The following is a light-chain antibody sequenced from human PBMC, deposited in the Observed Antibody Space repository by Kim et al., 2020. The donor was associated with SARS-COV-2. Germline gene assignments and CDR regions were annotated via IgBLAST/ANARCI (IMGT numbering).Light chain of an antibody. CDR1: SSNIAGLTH. CDR2: EFG. J-gene: IGLJ3*02. Sequence: GQSVPISGMGTSSNIAGLTHVSRYQPHPGKPPNYLIYEFGKCPSGFPDRFSCSKSGTTASLTVSGLQAADEAKYSCTSYGGKTNGVFGGGTQLTVL. V-gene: IGLV2-8*01. CDR3: TSYGGKTNGV.